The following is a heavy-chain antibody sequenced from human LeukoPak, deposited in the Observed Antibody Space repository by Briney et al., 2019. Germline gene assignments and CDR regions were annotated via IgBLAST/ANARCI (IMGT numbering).Heavy chain of an antibody. CDR2: IYSGGST. J-gene: IGHJ6*03. CDR1: GFTVSSNY. CDR3: ARQVQLASALNYYYYYMDV. D-gene: IGHD5-18*01. Sequence: GGSLRLSCAASGFTVSSNYMSWVRQAPGKGLEWVSVIYSGGSTYYADSVKGRFTISRDNAKNSLYLQMNSLRAEDTAVYYCARQVQLASALNYYYYYMDVWGKGTTVTVSS. V-gene: IGHV3-66*04.